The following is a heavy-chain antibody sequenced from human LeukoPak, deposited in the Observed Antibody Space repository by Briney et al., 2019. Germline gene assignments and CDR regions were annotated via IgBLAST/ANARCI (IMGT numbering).Heavy chain of an antibody. V-gene: IGHV1-2*02. CDR3: ARAIDVAATPDY. D-gene: IGHD2-15*01. Sequence: ASVTVSFTASVYTFTAYYMHWVRQAPGQGLEWMGWINPNSGGTDYAQKFQGGVTMTRDTSITTAYMELSRLRSDDTAVYYCARAIDVAATPDYWGQGSLVTVSS. J-gene: IGHJ4*02. CDR1: VYTFTAYY. CDR2: INPNSGGT.